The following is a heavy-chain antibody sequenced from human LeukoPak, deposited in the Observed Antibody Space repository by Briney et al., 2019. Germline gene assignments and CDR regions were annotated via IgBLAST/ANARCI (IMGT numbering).Heavy chain of an antibody. CDR2: INHSGST. CDR3: ATKRPSSRIAARHGYYYYMDV. J-gene: IGHJ6*03. Sequence: SETLSLTCAVYGGSFSGYYWSWIRQPPGKGLEWIGEINHSGSTNYNPSLKSRVTISVDTSKNQFSLKLSSVTAADTAVYYCATKRPSSRIAARHGYYYYMDVWGKGTTVTVSS. CDR1: GGSFSGYY. V-gene: IGHV4-34*01. D-gene: IGHD6-6*01.